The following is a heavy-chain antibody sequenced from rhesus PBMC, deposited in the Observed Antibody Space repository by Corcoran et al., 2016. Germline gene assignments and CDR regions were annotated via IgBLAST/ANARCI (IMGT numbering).Heavy chain of an antibody. Sequence: QLQLQESGPGLVKPSETLSLTCAVSGGSISSNYWRWIRPPPGKGLEWIVRISGSGGSTDYNPSLKSRVTMSTDTSKNQFSLKLTSVTAADTAVYYCARDLAAAGSEDFDYWGQGVLVTVSS. CDR2: ISGSGGST. CDR1: GGSISSNY. V-gene: IGHV4-173*01. CDR3: ARDLAAAGSEDFDY. D-gene: IGHD6-25*01. J-gene: IGHJ4*01.